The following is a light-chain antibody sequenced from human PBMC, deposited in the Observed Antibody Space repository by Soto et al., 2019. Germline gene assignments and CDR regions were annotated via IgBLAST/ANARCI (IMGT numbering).Light chain of an antibody. Sequence: EIVWTQSPGTLSLSPGEGATLSCRASQIVSSGYLAWYQQKPGQAPRLLIYGASSSATGIPHRFSGSGSGTEFTLTISSLEPEDFAVYYCQQYGSSPLWTFGQGTKVEIK. V-gene: IGKV3-20*01. CDR1: QIVSSGY. CDR2: GAS. J-gene: IGKJ1*01. CDR3: QQYGSSPLWT.